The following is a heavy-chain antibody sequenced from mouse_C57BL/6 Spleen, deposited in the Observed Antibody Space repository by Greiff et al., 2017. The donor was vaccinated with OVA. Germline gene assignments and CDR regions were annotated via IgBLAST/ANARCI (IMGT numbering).Heavy chain of an antibody. CDR3: VRQQYPLAMDY. CDR1: GFSFNTYA. Sequence: EVQLVESGGGLVQPKGSLKLSCAASGFSFNTYAMNWVRQAPGKGLEWVARIRSKSNNYATYYADSVKDRFTISRDDSESMLYLQMNNLKTEDTAMYYCVRQQYPLAMDYWGQGTSVTVSS. J-gene: IGHJ4*01. V-gene: IGHV10-1*01. D-gene: IGHD5-1-1*01. CDR2: IRSKSNNYAT.